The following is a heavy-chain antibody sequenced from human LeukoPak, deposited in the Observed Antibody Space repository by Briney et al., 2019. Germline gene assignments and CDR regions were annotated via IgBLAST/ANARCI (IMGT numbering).Heavy chain of an antibody. D-gene: IGHD3-22*01. CDR1: GFTVSSNY. Sequence: GGSLRLSCAASGFTVSSNYMSWVRQAPGKGLEWVSVIYSGGSTYYADSVKGRFTISRDNSKNTLYLQMNSLRAEDTAVYYCAREGDSRSTWSNAFDIWGQGTMVTVSS. CDR2: IYSGGST. J-gene: IGHJ3*02. CDR3: AREGDSRSTWSNAFDI. V-gene: IGHV3-66*01.